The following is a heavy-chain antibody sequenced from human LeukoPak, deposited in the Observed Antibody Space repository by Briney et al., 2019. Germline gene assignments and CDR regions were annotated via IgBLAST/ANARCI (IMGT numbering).Heavy chain of an antibody. J-gene: IGHJ4*02. V-gene: IGHV3-7*01. CDR2: IKPDGSES. D-gene: IGHD4-17*01. Sequence: GGSLRLSCAGSGFAFSNYWMSWVRQAPGKGLEWVAHIKPDGSESYYADSVKGRFTISRDNAKNSLYLQMNSLSAEDTAVYYCAGDYYGDYAFDYWGQGTLVTVSS. CDR3: AGDYYGDYAFDY. CDR1: GFAFSNYW.